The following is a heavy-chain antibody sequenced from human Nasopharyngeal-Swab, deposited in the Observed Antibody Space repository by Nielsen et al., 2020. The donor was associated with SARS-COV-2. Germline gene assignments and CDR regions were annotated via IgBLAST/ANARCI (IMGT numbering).Heavy chain of an antibody. CDR1: GFTFSDYY. Sequence: GGSLRLSCAASGFTFSDYYMSWIRQAPGKGLEWVSYISSSGSTIYYADSVKGRFTISRDNAKNSLYLQMNSLRAEDTAVYYCARDRYDFWSGYYTPYYYYYGMDVWGQGTTVTVSS. J-gene: IGHJ6*02. D-gene: IGHD3-3*01. CDR3: ARDRYDFWSGYYTPYYYYYGMDV. V-gene: IGHV3-11*04. CDR2: ISSSGSTI.